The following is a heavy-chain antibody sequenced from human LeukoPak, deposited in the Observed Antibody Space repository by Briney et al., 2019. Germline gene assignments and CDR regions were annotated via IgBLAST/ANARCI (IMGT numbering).Heavy chain of an antibody. CDR1: GFTVSSNY. CDR3: ARDWSGSYYFDY. D-gene: IGHD1-26*01. J-gene: IGHJ4*02. CDR2: IYSGGST. V-gene: IGHV3-66*01. Sequence: PGGSLRLSCAASGFTVSSNYMSWVRQAPGKGLEWVSVIYSGGSTYYADSVKGRFTISRDNSKNTLYLQMNSLRAEDTAVYYCARDWSGSYYFDYWGQGTLVTVSS.